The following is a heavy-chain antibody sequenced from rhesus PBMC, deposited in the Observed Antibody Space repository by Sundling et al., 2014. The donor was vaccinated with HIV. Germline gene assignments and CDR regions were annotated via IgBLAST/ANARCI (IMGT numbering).Heavy chain of an antibody. Sequence: QVQLQESGPGLVKPSETLPLTCAVSGASISSNYWSWIRQAPGKGLEWIGRIYGSGGSTDYNPSLKSRVTISIDTAKNQLSLKLSSVTAADTAVYYCARVIIVPGAIDSWGQGVLVIVSS. CDR2: IYGSGGST. J-gene: IGHJ4*01. CDR1: GASISSNY. D-gene: IGHD3-22*01. V-gene: IGHV4S2*01. CDR3: ARVIIVPGAIDS.